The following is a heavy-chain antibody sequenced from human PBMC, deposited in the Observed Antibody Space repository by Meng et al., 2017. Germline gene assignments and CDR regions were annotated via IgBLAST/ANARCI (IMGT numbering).Heavy chain of an antibody. V-gene: IGHV3-53*02. D-gene: IGHD3-16*01. Sequence: EVLLGETGVGLIQPGGSLGLSCAASGFTVSSNYMSWVRQAPGKGLEWVSVIYSGGSTYYADSVKGRFTISRDNSKNTLYLQMNSLRAEDTAVYYCARDLGYWGQGTLVTVSS. CDR3: ARDLGY. CDR2: IYSGGST. J-gene: IGHJ4*02. CDR1: GFTVSSNY.